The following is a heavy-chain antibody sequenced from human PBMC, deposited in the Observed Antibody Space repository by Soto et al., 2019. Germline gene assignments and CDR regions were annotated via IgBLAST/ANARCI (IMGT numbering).Heavy chain of an antibody. CDR2: ISAYNGNT. V-gene: IGHV1-18*04. D-gene: IGHD3-16*02. CDR3: ARGPIVWGSYRSPFFAY. CDR1: GYTFSSYG. J-gene: IGHJ4*02. Sequence: SVKVSCKASGYTFSSYGISWVRQAPGKGLEWMGWISAYNGNTNYAQKLQGRVTMTTDTSTSTAYMELRSLRSDDTAVYYCARGPIVWGSYRSPFFAYWGQGTLVTVSS.